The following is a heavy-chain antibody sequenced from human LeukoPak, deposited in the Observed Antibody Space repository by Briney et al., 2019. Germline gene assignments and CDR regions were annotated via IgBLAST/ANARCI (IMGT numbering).Heavy chain of an antibody. CDR1: GFAFSSDW. CDR3: ARDLDVGYGDY. V-gene: IGHV3-74*03. CDR2: INSDGSST. Sequence: GGSLRLSCAASGFAFSSDWMHWVRQAPGKGLVWVSRINSDGSSTTYADSVKGRFTISRDNAKNSLYLQMNSLRAEDTAVYYCARDLDVGYGDYWGQGTLVTVSS. J-gene: IGHJ4*02. D-gene: IGHD5-18*01.